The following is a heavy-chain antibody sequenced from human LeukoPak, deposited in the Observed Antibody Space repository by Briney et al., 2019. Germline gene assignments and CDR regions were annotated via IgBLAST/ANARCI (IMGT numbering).Heavy chain of an antibody. J-gene: IGHJ5*02. CDR1: GGSFSGYY. CDR3: ARAGNWFDP. CDR2: INHSGST. V-gene: IGHV4-34*01. D-gene: IGHD3-10*01. Sequence: SETLSLICAVYGGSFSGYYWSWVRQPPGKGLEWIGEINHSGSTNYNPSLKSRVTISVDTSKNQFSLKLSSVTAADTAVYYCARAGNWFDPWGQGTLVTVSS.